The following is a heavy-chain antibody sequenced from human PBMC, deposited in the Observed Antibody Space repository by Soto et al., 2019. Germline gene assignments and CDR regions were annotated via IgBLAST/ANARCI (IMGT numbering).Heavy chain of an antibody. D-gene: IGHD3-10*01. CDR1: GYSISSGYY. Sequence: SETLSLTCAVSGYSISSGYYWGWIRQPPGKGLEWIGSIYHSGSTYYNPSLQSRVTISVDTSKNQFSLKLSSVTAADTAVYYCARAVYYGSGNYFDYWGQGTLVTVSS. V-gene: IGHV4-38-2*01. CDR2: IYHSGST. J-gene: IGHJ4*02. CDR3: ARAVYYGSGNYFDY.